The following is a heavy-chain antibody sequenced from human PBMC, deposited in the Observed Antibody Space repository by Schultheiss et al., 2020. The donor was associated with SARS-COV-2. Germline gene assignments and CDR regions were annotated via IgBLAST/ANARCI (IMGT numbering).Heavy chain of an antibody. D-gene: IGHD3-3*01. CDR3: ACSIFGVVISSRYYGMDV. Sequence: GGSLRLSCAASGFTFSSYAMHWVRQAPGKGLEWVAVIWYDGSNKYYADSVKGRFTISRDKSKNTLYLQMNSLRAEDTAVYYCACSIFGVVISSRYYGMDVWGQGTTVTVSS. CDR1: GFTFSSYA. V-gene: IGHV3-33*08. J-gene: IGHJ6*02. CDR2: IWYDGSNK.